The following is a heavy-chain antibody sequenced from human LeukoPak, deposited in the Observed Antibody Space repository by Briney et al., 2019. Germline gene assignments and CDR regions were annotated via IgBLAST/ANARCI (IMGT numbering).Heavy chain of an antibody. V-gene: IGHV3-23*01. Sequence: GGSLRLSCGASGFTFSSYAMNWVRQAPGKGLEWVSSISGTDSRTPYADSVKGRFSISRDNSKNILYLQMNSLRVEDTAVYYCAKGRRTPLVGTTTKSWIDYWGQGTLVTVSS. CDR2: ISGTDSRT. J-gene: IGHJ4*02. CDR3: AKGRRTPLVGTTTKSWIDY. CDR1: GFTFSSYA. D-gene: IGHD1-26*01.